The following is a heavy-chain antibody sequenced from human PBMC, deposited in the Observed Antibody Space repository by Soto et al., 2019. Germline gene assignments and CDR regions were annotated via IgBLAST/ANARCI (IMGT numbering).Heavy chain of an antibody. J-gene: IGHJ4*02. CDR1: GFTFSDHY. Sequence: GGSLRLSCAASGFTFSDHYMSWIRQAPGKGLEWIGYSSNSGSFTRYADSVKGRFSIFRDNAKNSLYLQINSLRGDDTATYFCVRSGDNYNLLDYWGQGTPVTVSS. CDR2: SSNSGSFT. V-gene: IGHV3-11*06. CDR3: VRSGDNYNLLDY. D-gene: IGHD1-1*01.